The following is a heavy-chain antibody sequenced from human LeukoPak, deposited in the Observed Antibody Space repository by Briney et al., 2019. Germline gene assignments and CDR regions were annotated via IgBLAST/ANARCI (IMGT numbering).Heavy chain of an antibody. V-gene: IGHV3-23*01. CDR1: GFTFSNHA. Sequence: GGSLRLSCAASGFTFSNHAMSWIRQAPGKGLEWVSAISDTGGSTYYADSVKGRFTISRDNSKNTLYLQMDSLRAEDTAVYYCARVRDVYGQFDYWGQGALVTVSS. J-gene: IGHJ4*02. CDR2: ISDTGGST. D-gene: IGHD5/OR15-5a*01. CDR3: ARVRDVYGQFDY.